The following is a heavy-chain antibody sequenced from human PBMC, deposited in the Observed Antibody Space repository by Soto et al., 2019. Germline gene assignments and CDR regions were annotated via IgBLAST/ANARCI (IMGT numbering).Heavy chain of an antibody. CDR3: ARDSPTTVTTTGAFDI. CDR2: IYHSGST. J-gene: IGHJ3*02. CDR1: GGSISSGGYS. D-gene: IGHD4-17*01. Sequence: PSETLSLTCAVSGGSISSGGYSWSWIRQPPGKGLEWIGYIYHSGSTYYNPSLKSRVTISVDRSKNQFSLKLSSVTAADTAVYYCARDSPTTVTTTGAFDIWGQGTMVT. V-gene: IGHV4-30-2*01.